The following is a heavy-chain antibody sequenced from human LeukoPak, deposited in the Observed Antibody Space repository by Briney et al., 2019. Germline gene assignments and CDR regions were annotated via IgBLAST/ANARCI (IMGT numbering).Heavy chain of an antibody. CDR2: INPSGGST. CDR1: GYTFTSYY. CDR3: ARDHSSFAYFQH. J-gene: IGHJ1*01. V-gene: IGHV1-46*01. D-gene: IGHD6-13*01. Sequence: EASVKVSCKASGYTFTSYYMHWVRQAPGQGLEWMGIINPSGGSTSYAQKFQGRVTMTRDMSTSTVYMELSSLRSEDTAVYYCARDHSSFAYFQHWGQGTLVTVSS.